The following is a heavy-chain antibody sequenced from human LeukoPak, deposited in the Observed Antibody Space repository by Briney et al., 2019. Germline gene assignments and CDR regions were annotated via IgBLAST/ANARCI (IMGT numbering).Heavy chain of an antibody. V-gene: IGHV3-21*01. CDR3: ARAPYYYGSGTLWFDP. Sequence: GGSLRLSCAASGFTFSSYAMSWVRQAPGKGLEWVSSISSSSSYIYYADSVKGRFTISRDNAKNSLYLQMNSLRAEDTAVYYCARAPYYYGSGTLWFDPWGQGTLVTVSS. CDR2: ISSSSSYI. CDR1: GFTFSSYA. D-gene: IGHD3-10*01. J-gene: IGHJ5*02.